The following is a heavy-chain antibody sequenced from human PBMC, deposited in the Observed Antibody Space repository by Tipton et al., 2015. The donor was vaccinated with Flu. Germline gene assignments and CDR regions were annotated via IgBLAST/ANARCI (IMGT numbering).Heavy chain of an antibody. J-gene: IGHJ4*02. CDR1: GGSFSSYY. Sequence: TLSLTCAVQGGSFSSYYWSWIRQSPGKGLEWIGEINHNGNTDYNPSHKSRVTISVDTSKSQVSLKLSSVTAADTAVYFCATVNPLCGSTSGYTPDHWGPGTMVSVPS. V-gene: IGHV4-34*01. CDR3: ATVNPLCGSTSGYTPDH. CDR2: INHNGNT. D-gene: IGHD2-2*02.